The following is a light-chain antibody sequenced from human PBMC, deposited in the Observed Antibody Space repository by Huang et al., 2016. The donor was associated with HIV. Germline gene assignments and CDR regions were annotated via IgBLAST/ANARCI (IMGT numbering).Light chain of an antibody. Sequence: EIVLTQSPATLSLSPGDSATLSCRASQSVSSYFAWQQQKPGQAPRLLIYATSNRATGVPARFSGSGSGTDFTLTISSLEPEDFANYYCQQRISWPPSYTFGQGTKVEI. CDR3: QQRISWPPSYT. CDR2: ATS. V-gene: IGKV3-11*01. J-gene: IGKJ2*01. CDR1: QSVSSY.